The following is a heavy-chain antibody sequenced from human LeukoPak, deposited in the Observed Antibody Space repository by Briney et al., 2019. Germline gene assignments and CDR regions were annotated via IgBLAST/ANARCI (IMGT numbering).Heavy chain of an antibody. CDR1: GFTFSDYY. V-gene: IGHV3-11*06. J-gene: IGHJ4*02. D-gene: IGHD1-1*01. Sequence: GGSLRLSCAASGFTFSDYYMSWIRQAPGKGLEWVSSISSSSSYIYYADSVKGRFTVSRDNAKNSLYLQMNSLRAEDTAVYYCARDAEMATTNFDYWGQGTLVTVSS. CDR2: ISSSSSYI. CDR3: ARDAEMATTNFDY.